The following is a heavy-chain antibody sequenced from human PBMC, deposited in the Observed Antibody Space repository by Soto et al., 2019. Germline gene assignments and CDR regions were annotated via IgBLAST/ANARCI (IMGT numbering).Heavy chain of an antibody. Sequence: QVQLVQSGAEVKKPGSSVKVSCKASGGTFSSYTISWVRQAPGQGLEWMGRIIPILGIANYAQKFQGRVTITADKSTSTAYMELSSLRSEDTAVYYCARAHDYGDPHFDYWGQGTLVTVSS. CDR3: ARAHDYGDPHFDY. V-gene: IGHV1-69*02. CDR1: GGTFSSYT. J-gene: IGHJ4*02. CDR2: IIPILGIA. D-gene: IGHD4-17*01.